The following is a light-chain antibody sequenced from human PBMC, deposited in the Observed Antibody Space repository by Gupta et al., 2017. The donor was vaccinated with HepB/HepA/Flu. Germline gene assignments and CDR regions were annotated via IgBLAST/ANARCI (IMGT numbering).Light chain of an antibody. CDR3: QQYGSSPIT. CDR1: QTITSNY. Sequence: DIVLTQSPGTLSLSPGERATPSCRASQTITSNYLAWYQQKPGQAPRLLMYGATSRATGVPDRFSGSGSGTDFTLTISRLEPEDFVVYYCQQYGSSPITFGQGTRLEIK. J-gene: IGKJ5*01. V-gene: IGKV3-20*01. CDR2: GAT.